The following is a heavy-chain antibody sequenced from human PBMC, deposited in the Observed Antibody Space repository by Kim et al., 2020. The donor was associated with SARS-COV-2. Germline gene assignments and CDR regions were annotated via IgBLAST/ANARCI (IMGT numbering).Heavy chain of an antibody. V-gene: IGHV4-4*07. CDR3: AGDNGSSWVDVMWPPFGFDP. CDR1: GGSISSYY. J-gene: IGHJ5*02. Sequence: SETLSLTCTVSGGSISSYYWSWIRQPAGKGLEWIGRIYTSGSTNYNPSLKSRVTMSVDTSKNQFSLKLSSVTAADTAVYYCAGDNGSSWVDVMWPPFGFDPWGQGTLVTVSS. CDR2: IYTSGST. D-gene: IGHD6-13*01.